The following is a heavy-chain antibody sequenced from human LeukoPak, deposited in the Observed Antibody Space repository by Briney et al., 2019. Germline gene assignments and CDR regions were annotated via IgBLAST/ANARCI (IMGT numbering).Heavy chain of an antibody. V-gene: IGHV3-7*03. CDR2: IKLDGSEK. D-gene: IGHD3-3*01. CDR1: GFTFGKYW. Sequence: GGSLRLSCVASGFTFGKYWMSWVRQAPGKGLEWVANIKLDGSEKNYVDSVKGRFTISRDNTKNSLYLQMNSLRAEDTAVFYCARDQYDTWSRRGNFDSWGQGTLVVVSS. CDR3: ARDQYDTWSRRGNFDS. J-gene: IGHJ4*02.